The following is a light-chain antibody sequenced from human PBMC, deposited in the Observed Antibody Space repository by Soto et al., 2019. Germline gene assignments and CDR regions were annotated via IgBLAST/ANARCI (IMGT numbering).Light chain of an antibody. Sequence: IQLTQSPSFLSASVGDRVTITCRASQAIDTYLAWYQKKPGKAPKLLIYAASLLQSGVPSRFSGGGSGTEFTLTINSLQPEDFANYYCQQLNSFPFIFGQGTRLEIK. CDR2: AAS. V-gene: IGKV1-9*01. J-gene: IGKJ5*01. CDR1: QAIDTY. CDR3: QQLNSFPFI.